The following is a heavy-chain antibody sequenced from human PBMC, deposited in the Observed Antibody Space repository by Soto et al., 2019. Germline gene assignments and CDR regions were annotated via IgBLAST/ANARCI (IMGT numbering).Heavy chain of an antibody. CDR3: ARRSHTNWPAY. D-gene: IGHD2-8*01. Sequence: SETLSLTCAVSGGSISSGGYSWSWIRQPPGKGLEWIGYIYHSGSTYYNPSLKSRVTISVDTSKNQFSLKVNSVTVADTAVYYCARRSHTNWPAYWGHGTQVTVSS. CDR2: IYHSGST. J-gene: IGHJ4*01. CDR1: GGSISSGGYS. V-gene: IGHV4-30-2*01.